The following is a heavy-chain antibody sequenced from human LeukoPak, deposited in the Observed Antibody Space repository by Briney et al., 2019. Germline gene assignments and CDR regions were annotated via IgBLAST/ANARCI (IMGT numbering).Heavy chain of an antibody. V-gene: IGHV3-74*01. D-gene: IGHD1-26*01. CDR1: GFTFSSHW. Sequence: GGSLRLSCAASGFTFSSHWMHWVRQAPGKGLVWVSGISSDGSRPRYADSVNGRFTISRDNTKNTLYLQMNSLRAEDTAVYFCVRDGQGSTPLDYWGQGTLVTVSS. CDR3: VRDGQGSTPLDY. CDR2: ISSDGSRP. J-gene: IGHJ4*02.